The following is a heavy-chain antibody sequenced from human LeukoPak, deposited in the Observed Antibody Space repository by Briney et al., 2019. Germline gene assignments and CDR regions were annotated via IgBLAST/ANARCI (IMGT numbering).Heavy chain of an antibody. J-gene: IGHJ6*03. CDR1: GDSISSYY. CDR3: ARTYGDYVSNYYYMDV. D-gene: IGHD4-17*01. CDR2: IYTSGST. V-gene: IGHV4-4*07. Sequence: SQTLSLTCTVPGDSISSYYWSWIRQPAGKGLEWTGRIYTSGSTNYNPSLKSRVTMSVDTSKNLFSLKLSSVTAADTAVYYCARTYGDYVSNYYYMDVWGKGTTVTVSS.